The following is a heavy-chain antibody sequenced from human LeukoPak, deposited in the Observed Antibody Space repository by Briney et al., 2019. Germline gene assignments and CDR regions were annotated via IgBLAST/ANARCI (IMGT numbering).Heavy chain of an antibody. CDR1: GFTFSSST. V-gene: IGHV3-23*01. CDR2: ISGSGGST. J-gene: IGHJ4*02. CDR3: AKDVYSNYGGISYYFDY. D-gene: IGHD4-11*01. Sequence: GGSLRLSCAASGFTFSSSTMNWVRQAPGKGLEWVSAISGSGGSTYYADSVKGRFTISRDNSKSTLYLQMNSLRAEDTAVYYCAKDVYSNYGGISYYFDYWGQGTLVTVSS.